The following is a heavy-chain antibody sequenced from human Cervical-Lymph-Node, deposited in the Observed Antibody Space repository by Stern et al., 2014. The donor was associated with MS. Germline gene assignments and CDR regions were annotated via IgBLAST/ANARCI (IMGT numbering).Heavy chain of an antibody. CDR1: GFTFSKFA. V-gene: IGHV3-30*09. J-gene: IGHJ5*02. Sequence: VQLVESGGGVVQPGGSLRLSCEASGFTFSKFAMHWVRQAPGKGLQWVAAVSFEGIIKYYAESVKGRFAISRDNLNNILYLQMDGLRPEDTALYFCARSSLAIVPAAVDLPDTWGQGMLVTVSS. CDR3: ARSSLAIVPAAVDLPDT. D-gene: IGHD2-2*01. CDR2: VSFEGIIK.